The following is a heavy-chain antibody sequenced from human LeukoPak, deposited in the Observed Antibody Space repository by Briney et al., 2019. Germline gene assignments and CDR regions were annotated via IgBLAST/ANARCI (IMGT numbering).Heavy chain of an antibody. CDR2: IYYSGST. J-gene: IGHJ5*02. Sequence: SQTLSLTCTVSGGSISSGDYYWSWIRQPPGKGLEWIGYIYYSGSTYYNPSLKSRVTISVDTSKNQFSLKLSSVTAADTAVYYCARGSDYYDSSGYYGGSFFPWGQGTLVTVSS. V-gene: IGHV4-30-4*01. CDR3: ARGSDYYDSSGYYGGSFFP. D-gene: IGHD3-22*01. CDR1: GGSISSGDYY.